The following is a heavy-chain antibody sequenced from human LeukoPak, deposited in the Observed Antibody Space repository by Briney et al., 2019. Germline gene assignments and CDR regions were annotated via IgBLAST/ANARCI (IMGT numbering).Heavy chain of an antibody. D-gene: IGHD3-3*01. V-gene: IGHV3-66*01. CDR1: GFTVSSNY. CDR2: IYSGGST. CDR3: ARMGYDFWSGYYPFDY. Sequence: GGSLRLSCAASGFTVSSNYMSWVRQAPGKGLEWVSVIYSGGSTYYADSVKGRFTISRDNSKNTLYLQMNSQRAEDTAVYYCARMGYDFWSGYYPFDYWGQGTLVTVSS. J-gene: IGHJ4*02.